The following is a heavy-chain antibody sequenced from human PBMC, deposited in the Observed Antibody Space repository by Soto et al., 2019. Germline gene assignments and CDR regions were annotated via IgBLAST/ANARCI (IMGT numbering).Heavy chain of an antibody. CDR1: GFTFGSYA. CDR3: AKEPVGPDWYFEL. Sequence: PGGSLRLSCAASGFTFGSYAMSWVRQAPGKGLEWVSGISGSGISTHYADSVKGRFTVSRDNSKNTLYLQMNSLRAEDTAVYNCAKEPVGPDWYFELWGRGTLVTVSS. V-gene: IGHV3-23*01. CDR2: ISGSGIST. J-gene: IGHJ2*01.